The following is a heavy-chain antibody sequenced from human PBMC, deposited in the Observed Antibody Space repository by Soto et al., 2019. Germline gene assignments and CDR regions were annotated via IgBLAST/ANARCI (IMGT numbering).Heavy chain of an antibody. Sequence: GASVKVSCKTSGYTFTNYAINWVRQAPGQGLQWMGWISAYSGDTKYAQRFQDRLTVTADPSTTTAYMGLRSLRSDDTAVYYCARDGRAFSIFGETMDVWGQGTTVTVSS. CDR3: ARDGRAFSIFGETMDV. CDR1: GYTFTNYA. J-gene: IGHJ6*01. CDR2: ISAYSGDT. D-gene: IGHD3-3*01. V-gene: IGHV1-18*01.